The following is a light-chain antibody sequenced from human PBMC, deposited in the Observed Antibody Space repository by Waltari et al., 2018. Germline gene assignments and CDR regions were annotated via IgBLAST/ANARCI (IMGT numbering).Light chain of an antibody. V-gene: IGLV7-46*01. CDR1: TGAVSSGPY. Sequence: QAVVTQEPSLTVSPGGTVTPTCCSSTGAVSSGPYPYWFQQKPGQAPRTLIYDTSNKHSWTPARFSGSLLGGKAALTLSGAQPEDEAEYYCLLSYSGARQVFGGGTKLTVL. CDR3: LLSYSGARQV. CDR2: DTS. J-gene: IGLJ3*02.